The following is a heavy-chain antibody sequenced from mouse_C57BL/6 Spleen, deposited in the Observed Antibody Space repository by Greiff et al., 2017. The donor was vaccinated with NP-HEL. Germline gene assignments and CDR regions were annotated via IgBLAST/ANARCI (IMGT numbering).Heavy chain of an antibody. J-gene: IGHJ4*01. V-gene: IGHV5-4*01. D-gene: IGHD1-1*01. CDR1: GFTFSSYA. CDR3: AREPGTTVVLEGYAMDY. Sequence: EVHLVESGGGLVKPGGSLKLSCAASGFTFSSYAMSWVRQTPEKRLEWVATISDGGSYTYYPDNVKGRFTISRDNAKNNLYLQMSHLKSEDTAMYYCAREPGTTVVLEGYAMDYWGQGTSVTVSS. CDR2: ISDGGSYT.